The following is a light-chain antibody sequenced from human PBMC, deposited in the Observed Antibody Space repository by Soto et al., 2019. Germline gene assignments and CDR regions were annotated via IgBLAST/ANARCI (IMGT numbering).Light chain of an antibody. J-gene: IGLJ1*01. CDR2: RDN. CDR1: RDNIGKNY. V-gene: IGLV1-47*01. CDR3: ATWDNSLNGYV. Sequence: HSVLTQPPSASVTPAQSVSISCSGSRDNIGKNYVYWLQQLPGTAPTLLIYRDNQRPSGVPDRFSGSRSGTSASLAISGLRSEDEADYFCATWDNSLNGYVFGTRAKVSVL.